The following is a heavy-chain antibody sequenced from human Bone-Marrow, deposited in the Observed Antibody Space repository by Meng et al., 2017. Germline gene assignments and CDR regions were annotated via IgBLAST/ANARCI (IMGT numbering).Heavy chain of an antibody. CDR1: GFSVSTKY. CDR3: ARGHYANLGNY. J-gene: IGHJ4*02. CDR2: IYDDGRT. D-gene: IGHD7-27*01. Sequence: EVQLVESGGGLIQQGGSRRLSCAASGFSVSTKYMNWVRQAPGKGLEWVSIIYDDGRTFYADSVKGRFTISRDNSKNTLFLQMNSLRAEDTAVYYCARGHYANLGNYWGQGTLVTVSS. V-gene: IGHV3-53*01.